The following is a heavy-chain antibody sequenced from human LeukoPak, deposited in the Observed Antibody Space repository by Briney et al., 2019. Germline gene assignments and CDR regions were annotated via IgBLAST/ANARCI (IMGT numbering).Heavy chain of an antibody. CDR1: GYTLTQLV. CDR3: AASPDYYDSSGYSYYFDY. V-gene: IGHV1-58*02. CDR2: IVVGSGNT. J-gene: IGHJ4*02. Sequence: GASVKVSCKVSGYTLTQLVIHWVRQARGQRLEWIGWIVVGSGNTNYAQKFQERVTITRDMSTSTAYMELSSLRSEDTAVYYCAASPDYYDSSGYSYYFDYWGQGTLVTVSS. D-gene: IGHD3-22*01.